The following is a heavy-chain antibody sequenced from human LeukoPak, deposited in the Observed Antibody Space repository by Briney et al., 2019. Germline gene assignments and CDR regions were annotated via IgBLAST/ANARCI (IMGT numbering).Heavy chain of an antibody. Sequence: PSETLSLTCAVSGGSISSSNWWSWVRQPPGKGLERIGEIYHSGSTNYNPSLKSRVTISVDKSKNQFSLKLSSVTAADTAVYYCARQGLTIFGVVIASHFDYWGQGTLVTVSS. V-gene: IGHV4-4*02. CDR2: IYHSGST. CDR3: ARQGLTIFGVVIASHFDY. D-gene: IGHD3-3*01. J-gene: IGHJ4*02. CDR1: GGSISSSNW.